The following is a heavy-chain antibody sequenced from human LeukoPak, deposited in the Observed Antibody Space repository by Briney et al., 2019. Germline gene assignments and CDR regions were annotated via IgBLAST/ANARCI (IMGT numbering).Heavy chain of an antibody. CDR1: GGSFSGYY. CDR2: INHSGST. D-gene: IGHD1-26*01. Sequence: SETLSLTCAVYGGSFSGYYWSWIRQPPGKGLEWIGEINHSGSTNYNPSLKSRVTISVDTSKNQFSLKLSSVTAADTAVYYCARGGIVGATISFDYWGQGTLVTVSS. J-gene: IGHJ4*02. CDR3: ARGGIVGATISFDY. V-gene: IGHV4-34*01.